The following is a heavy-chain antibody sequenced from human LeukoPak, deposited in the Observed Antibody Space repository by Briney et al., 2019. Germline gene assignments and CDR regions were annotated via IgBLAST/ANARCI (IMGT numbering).Heavy chain of an antibody. CDR2: IRSKANSYAT. J-gene: IGHJ5*02. CDR3: TRLPNYGDNWFDP. D-gene: IGHD3-16*01. CDR1: GFTFSGSA. Sequence: GGSLRLSCAASGFTFSGSAMHWVRQASGKGLEWDGRIRSKANSYATAYAASVKGMFTISRDDSKNTAYLQMNSLKTEDTAVYYCTRLPNYGDNWFDPWGQGTLVTVSS. V-gene: IGHV3-73*01.